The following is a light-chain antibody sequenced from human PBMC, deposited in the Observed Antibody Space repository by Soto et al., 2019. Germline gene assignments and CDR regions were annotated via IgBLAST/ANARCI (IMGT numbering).Light chain of an antibody. CDR3: QKYNSAPLP. Sequence: DIQMTQSPSSLSASVGDRVTITCRASQGISNYLAWYQQKPGKVPKLLICAASTLQSGVPSRFSGSGSEADFTLTISSLQREDVATYYGQKYNSAPLPFGGGNKVEIK. V-gene: IGKV1-27*01. J-gene: IGKJ4*01. CDR1: QGISNY. CDR2: AAS.